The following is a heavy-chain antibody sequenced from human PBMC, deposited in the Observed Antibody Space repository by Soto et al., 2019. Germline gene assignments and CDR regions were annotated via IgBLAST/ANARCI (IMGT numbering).Heavy chain of an antibody. J-gene: IGHJ4*02. CDR3: ARVSIEESHFDY. CDR1: GFTFSSYA. Sequence: GGSLRLSCAASGFTFSSYAMSWVRQAPGKGLEWVSAISGSGGSTYYADSVKGRFTISRDNSKNTLYLQMNSLRAEDTAVYYCARVSIEESHFDYWGQGTLVTVSS. CDR2: ISGSGGST. V-gene: IGHV3-23*01. D-gene: IGHD6-13*01.